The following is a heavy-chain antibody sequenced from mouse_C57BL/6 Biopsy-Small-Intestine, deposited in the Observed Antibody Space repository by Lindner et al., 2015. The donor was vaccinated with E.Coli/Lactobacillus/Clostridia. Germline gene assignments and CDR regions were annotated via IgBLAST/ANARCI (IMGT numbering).Heavy chain of an antibody. Sequence: VDARASVKLSCTASGFNIKDDYMHWVKQRPEQGLEWIGRIDPANGNTKYAPKFQDKATITADTSSNTAYLQLSSLTSEDTAVYYCSRSYSNYLTWFAYWGQGTLVTVSA. CDR3: SRSYSNYLTWFAY. V-gene: IGHV14-3*02. J-gene: IGHJ3*01. D-gene: IGHD2-5*01. CDR2: IDPANGNT. CDR1: GFNIKDDY.